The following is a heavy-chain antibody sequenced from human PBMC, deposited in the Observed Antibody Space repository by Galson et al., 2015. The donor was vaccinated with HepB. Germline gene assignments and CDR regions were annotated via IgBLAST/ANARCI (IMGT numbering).Heavy chain of an antibody. J-gene: IGHJ6*02. V-gene: IGHV3-13*04. Sequence: SLRLSCAASGFTFSSYAMRWVRQVPGKGLEWVSAIGTTGDTYYPASVKGRFTISRENAKNSLYLQMNSLTAGDTAVYYCARVSVYGMDVWGQGTKVTVSS. CDR2: IGTTGDT. CDR1: GFTFSSYA. CDR3: ARVSVYGMDV.